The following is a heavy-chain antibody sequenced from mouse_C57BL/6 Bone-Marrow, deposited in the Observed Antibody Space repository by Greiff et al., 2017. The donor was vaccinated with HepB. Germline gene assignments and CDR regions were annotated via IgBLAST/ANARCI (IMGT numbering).Heavy chain of an antibody. Sequence: EVKLMESGPGLVKPSQSLSLTCSVTGYSITSGYYWNWIRQFPGNKLEWMGYISYDGSNNYNPSLKNRISIHRDTSKNQFFLKLNSVTTEDTATYYCARGDYDYDGPYFDYWGQGTTLTVSS. D-gene: IGHD2-4*01. CDR1: GYSITSGYY. CDR2: ISYDGSN. CDR3: ARGDYDYDGPYFDY. V-gene: IGHV3-6*01. J-gene: IGHJ2*01.